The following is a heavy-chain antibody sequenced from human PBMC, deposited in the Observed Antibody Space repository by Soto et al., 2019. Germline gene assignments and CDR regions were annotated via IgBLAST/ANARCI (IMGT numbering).Heavy chain of an antibody. J-gene: IGHJ4*02. D-gene: IGHD4-4*01. CDR1: GFTFSSYS. CDR2: ISGSGNYT. Sequence: KSGGSLRLSCAASGFTFSSYSMNWVRQAPGKGLEWVSSISGSGNYTHYADFLRGRFTISRDNAKTSLYLQMNSLRAEDTAVYYCAREGINNYNEYYFDSGGQGTVVTVSS. V-gene: IGHV3-21*01. CDR3: AREGINNYNEYYFDS.